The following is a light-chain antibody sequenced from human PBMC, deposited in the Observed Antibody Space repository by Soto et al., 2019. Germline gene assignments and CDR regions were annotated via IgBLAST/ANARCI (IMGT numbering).Light chain of an antibody. CDR2: DAS. J-gene: IGKJ1*01. CDR3: LQRSGWPWT. Sequence: EIVLTQSPATLSLSPGERATLSCRASQSVSSYLAWYQQKPGQAPRLLIYDASNRATDIPARFSGSGSGTDFTLTISSLEPEDFAFYYCLQRSGWPWTFGQGTKVEIK. V-gene: IGKV3-11*01. CDR1: QSVSSY.